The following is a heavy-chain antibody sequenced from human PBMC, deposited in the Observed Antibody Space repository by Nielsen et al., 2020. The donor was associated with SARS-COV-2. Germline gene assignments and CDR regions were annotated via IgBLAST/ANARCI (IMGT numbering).Heavy chain of an antibody. CDR2: IDPSDSYT. D-gene: IGHD2-15*01. Sequence: KVSCKGSGYSFTSYWISWVRQMPGKGLEWMGRIDPSDSYTNYSPSFQGHVTISADKSISTAYLQWSSLKASDTAMYYCARRPRGGGYYFDYWGQGTLVTVSS. CDR1: GYSFTSYW. J-gene: IGHJ4*02. CDR3: ARRPRGGGYYFDY. V-gene: IGHV5-10-1*01.